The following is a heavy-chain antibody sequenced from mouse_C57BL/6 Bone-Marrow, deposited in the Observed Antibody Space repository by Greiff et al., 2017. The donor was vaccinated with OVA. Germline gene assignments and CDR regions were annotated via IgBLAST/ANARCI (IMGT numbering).Heavy chain of an antibody. Sequence: EVHLVESGGGLVKPGGSLKLSCAASGFTFSSYAMSWVRQTPEKRLEWVATISDGGSYTYYPDNVKGRFTISRDNAKNNLYLQMSHLKSEDTAMYYCARSYYSSPWFAYWGQGTLVTVSA. D-gene: IGHD2-5*01. CDR3: ARSYYSSPWFAY. CDR2: ISDGGSYT. V-gene: IGHV5-4*01. J-gene: IGHJ3*01. CDR1: GFTFSSYA.